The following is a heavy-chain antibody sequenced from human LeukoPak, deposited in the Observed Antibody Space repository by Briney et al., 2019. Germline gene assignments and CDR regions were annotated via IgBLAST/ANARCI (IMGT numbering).Heavy chain of an antibody. CDR3: ARALRAVRGYYFDY. CDR2: ISSSSSTI. CDR1: GFTFSSFG. D-gene: IGHD3-10*01. J-gene: IGHJ4*02. V-gene: IGHV3-48*04. Sequence: GGSLRLSCAASGFTFSSFGINWVRQAPGKGLEWLSYISSSSSTIYYADSVKGRFTISRDNAKNSLYLQMNSLRAEDTAVYYCARALRAVRGYYFDYWGQGTLVTVSS.